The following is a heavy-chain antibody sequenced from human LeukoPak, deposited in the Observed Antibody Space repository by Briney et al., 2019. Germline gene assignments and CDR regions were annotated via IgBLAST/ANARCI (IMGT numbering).Heavy chain of an antibody. J-gene: IGHJ4*02. Sequence: PGGSLRLXCAASGFSFRNYGIHWVRQAPGKGLEWVAFIQYDESKIYYADSVKGRFTISRDNSKNTLYLQMNSLRPEDTAVYYCAKDLITGTSLFDYWGQGTLVTVSS. V-gene: IGHV3-30*02. CDR3: AKDLITGTSLFDY. D-gene: IGHD1/OR15-1a*01. CDR1: GFSFRNYG. CDR2: IQYDESKI.